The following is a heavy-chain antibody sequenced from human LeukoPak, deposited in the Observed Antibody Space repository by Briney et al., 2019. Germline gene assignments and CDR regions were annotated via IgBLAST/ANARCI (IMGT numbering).Heavy chain of an antibody. D-gene: IGHD3-9*01. CDR2: INPSGGST. Sequence: ASVKVSCKASGYTFTSYYMHWVRQAPGQGLEWMGIINPSGGSTSYAQKFQGRVTMTRDMSTSTVYMELSSLRSEDTAVYYCARGRLTRYYDILTGRYYFDYWGQGTLVTVSS. CDR3: ARGRLTRYYDILTGRYYFDY. J-gene: IGHJ4*02. V-gene: IGHV1-46*01. CDR1: GYTFTSYY.